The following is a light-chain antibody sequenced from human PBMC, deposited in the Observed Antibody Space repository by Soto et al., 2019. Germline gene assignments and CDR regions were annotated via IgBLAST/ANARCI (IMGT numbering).Light chain of an antibody. V-gene: IGKV3-20*01. CDR1: QSVSSSF. CDR2: GAS. CDR3: TQYVSSNWE. Sequence: EIVLAQSPGTLSLSPGESATLSCRASQSVSSSFLAWYQQKAGQAPRLLIYGASRRATGIPDRFSGSGSGIELPLTISRLEPEDFEVYYCTQYVSSNWEFGQGTKVEI. J-gene: IGKJ1*01.